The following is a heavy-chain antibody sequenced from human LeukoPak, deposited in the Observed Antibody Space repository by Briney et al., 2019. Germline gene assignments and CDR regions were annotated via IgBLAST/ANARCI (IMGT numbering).Heavy chain of an antibody. J-gene: IGHJ6*02. V-gene: IGHV3-7*01. CDR2: IKEDGSEK. Sequence: GGSLRLSCAASGFTFSSYAMSWVRQAPGEGLEWVANIKEDGSEKYYVDSVKGRFTISRDNAKNSLYLQMNSLRAEDTAVYYCARGPYDYVWGSYRYNEGDAWGQGTTVTVSS. D-gene: IGHD3-16*02. CDR1: GFTFSSYA. CDR3: ARGPYDYVWGSYRYNEGDA.